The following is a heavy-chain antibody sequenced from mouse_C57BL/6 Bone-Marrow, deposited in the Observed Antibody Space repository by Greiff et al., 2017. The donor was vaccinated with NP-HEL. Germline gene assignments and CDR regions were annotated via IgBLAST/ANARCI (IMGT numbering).Heavy chain of an antibody. CDR2: IDPSDSYT. Sequence: QVQLQQPGAELVMPGASVKLSCKASGYTFTSYWMHWVKQRPGQGLEWIGEIDPSDSYTNYNQKFKGKSTLTVDKSSSTAYMQLSSLTSEDSAVYYCAILYYGAWFAYWGRDTLVTVSA. V-gene: IGHV1-69*01. D-gene: IGHD1-1*01. J-gene: IGHJ3*01. CDR3: AILYYGAWFAY. CDR1: GYTFTSYW.